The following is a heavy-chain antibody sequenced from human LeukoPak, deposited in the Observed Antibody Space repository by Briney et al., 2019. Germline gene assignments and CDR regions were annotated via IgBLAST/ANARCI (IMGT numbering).Heavy chain of an antibody. V-gene: IGHV3-23*01. CDR2: ISNDGGST. Sequence: PGGSLRLSCAASGFTFSRHAMSWVRQAPGKGLEWVSAISNDGGSTYYADSVKGRFTVSRDTSRNTLYLQMDSLRAEDTAVYYCAKDGYCTTVTCYGWLDYWGLGTLVTVSS. CDR3: AKDGYCTTVTCYGWLDY. D-gene: IGHD2-8*01. J-gene: IGHJ4*02. CDR1: GFTFSRHA.